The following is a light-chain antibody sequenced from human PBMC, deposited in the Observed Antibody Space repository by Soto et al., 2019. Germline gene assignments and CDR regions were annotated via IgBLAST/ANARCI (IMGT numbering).Light chain of an antibody. CDR3: QQYTHFPHT. J-gene: IGKJ4*01. V-gene: IGKV1-5*01. Sequence: DSPLTQPPSPLSASGGARDTRPCLDSQRIRSWWAWYQQKPGQAPKLLTHETSRLESGVPSRVSGSDSGTEFPLTISGLHAEDFANYYGQQYTHFPHTFGGGTKV. CDR1: QRIRSW. CDR2: ETS.